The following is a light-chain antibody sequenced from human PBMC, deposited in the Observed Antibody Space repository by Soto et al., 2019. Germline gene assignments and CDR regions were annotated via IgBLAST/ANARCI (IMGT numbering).Light chain of an antibody. J-gene: IGLJ2*01. CDR3: ASWDDNLSGVV. CDR1: SSNIGRDF. CDR2: SDN. V-gene: IGLV1-47*02. Sequence: QSVLTQPPSASGTPGQRVTISCSGSSSNIGRDFVYWYQQVPGTAPKPLIYSDNQRYSGVPDRFSGSKSGTSASLTISGLRSEEEADYYCASWDDNLSGVVFDGGTKLTVL.